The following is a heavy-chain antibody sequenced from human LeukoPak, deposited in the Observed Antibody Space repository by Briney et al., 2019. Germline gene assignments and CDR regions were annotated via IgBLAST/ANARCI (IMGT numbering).Heavy chain of an antibody. CDR3: ALVGAPEEY. D-gene: IGHD1-26*01. J-gene: IGHJ4*02. V-gene: IGHV1-2*02. CDR1: GYTFTSYD. Sequence: GASVKVSCKASGYTFTSYDINWVRQAPGQGLEWMGWINPNSGGTNYAQKFQGRVTMTRDTSISTAYMELSRLRSDDTAVYYCALVGAPEEYWGQGTLVTVSS. CDR2: INPNSGGT.